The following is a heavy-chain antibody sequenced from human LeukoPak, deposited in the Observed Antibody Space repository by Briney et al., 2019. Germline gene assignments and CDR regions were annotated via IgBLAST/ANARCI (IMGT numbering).Heavy chain of an antibody. J-gene: IGHJ5*02. V-gene: IGHV1-18*01. CDR2: INAYNDNT. D-gene: IGHD6-19*01. CDR1: GYTFSNYG. CDR3: ARDVAGP. Sequence: ASVTVSCKAYGYTFSNYGITWVRQAPGQGLEWMGWINAYNDNTNNARKFQGRVTMTTDTTTNTAYMELRSLTSDDTATYYCARDVAGPWGQGTLVTVSS.